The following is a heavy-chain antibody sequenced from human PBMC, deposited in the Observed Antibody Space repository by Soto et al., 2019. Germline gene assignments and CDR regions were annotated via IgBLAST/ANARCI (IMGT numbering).Heavy chain of an antibody. CDR2: IIPLFGTP. Sequence: QGQLLQPGPEVKKPGSSVKVSCKAPGGIFSTYAISGLRQAPGQGLQGRGGIIPLFGTPNYAQRFQGRVTITADEXTXXXXXXXSRLRSEDTAVYYCARDRDDYGSGNYYNRIDFWGQGTLVTVSS. J-gene: IGHJ4*02. CDR3: ARDRDDYGSGNYYNRIDF. CDR1: GGIFSTYA. V-gene: IGHV1-69*01. D-gene: IGHD3-10*01.